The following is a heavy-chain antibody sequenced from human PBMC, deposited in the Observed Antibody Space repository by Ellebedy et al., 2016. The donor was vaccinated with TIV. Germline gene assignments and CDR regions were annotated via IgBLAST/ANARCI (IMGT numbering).Heavy chain of an antibody. CDR1: GFTFSSYA. J-gene: IGHJ5*02. CDR3: AKDRGEHWFDP. V-gene: IGHV3-23*01. CDR2: ISGSGGTT. D-gene: IGHD7-27*01. Sequence: GGSLRLXCAASGFTFSSYAMSWVRQAPGKGLEWVSAISGSGGTTYYADSVKGRFTISRDNSKNTLYLQMNSLRAEDTAVYYCAKDRGEHWFDPWGQGTLVTVSS.